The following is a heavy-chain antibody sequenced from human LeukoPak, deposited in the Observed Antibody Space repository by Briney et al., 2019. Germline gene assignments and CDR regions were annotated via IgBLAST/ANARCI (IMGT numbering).Heavy chain of an antibody. CDR1: GGSISSSSYY. CDR2: IYYSGST. J-gene: IGHJ4*02. Sequence: PSETLSLTCTVSGGSISSSSYYWGWIRQPPGKGLEWIGSIYYSGSTYYNPSLKSRVTISVDTSKNQFSLKLSSVTAADTAVYYCARDWYSSSSGVYDYWGQGTLVTVSS. V-gene: IGHV4-39*01. D-gene: IGHD6-6*01. CDR3: ARDWYSSSSGVYDY.